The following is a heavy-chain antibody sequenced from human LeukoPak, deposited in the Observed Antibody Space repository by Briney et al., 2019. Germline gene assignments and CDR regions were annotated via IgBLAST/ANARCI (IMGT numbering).Heavy chain of an antibody. J-gene: IGHJ4*02. CDR3: ARGGYYGSGSYYNFDY. D-gene: IGHD3-10*01. CDR2: IYSGGST. V-gene: IGHV3-66*01. CDR1: GLTVSSNY. Sequence: AGGSLRLSCAASGLTVSSNYMSWVRQAPGKGLEWVSVIYSGGSTYYADSVKGRFTISRDNSKNTLYLQMNSLRAEDTAVYYCARGGYYGSGSYYNFDYWGQGTLVTVSS.